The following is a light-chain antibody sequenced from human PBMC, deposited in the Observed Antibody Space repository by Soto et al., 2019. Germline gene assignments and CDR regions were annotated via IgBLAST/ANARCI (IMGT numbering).Light chain of an antibody. CDR2: AAS. Sequence: AIEMTQSPSSLSASVGDRVTITCWASQGIRTELGWYQQKPGEAPKLLIYAASTLQGGVPSRFSGSGSGTDFTLTISSLQPEDFATYYCLQDYNYPRTFGQGTKGEMK. V-gene: IGKV1-6*01. CDR1: QGIRTE. CDR3: LQDYNYPRT. J-gene: IGKJ1*01.